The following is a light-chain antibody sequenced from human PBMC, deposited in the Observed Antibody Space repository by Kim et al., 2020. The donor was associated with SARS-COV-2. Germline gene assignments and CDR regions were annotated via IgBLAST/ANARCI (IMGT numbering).Light chain of an antibody. V-gene: IGKV1-5*03. CDR2: KAS. CDR1: QSIGIW. J-gene: IGKJ1*01. Sequence: ASVGYRVSITCRASQSIGIWLAWYQQKPGKAPKVLVYKASSLERGVPSRFSGTGSGTEFTLTISSLQPDDFATYHCQQYHSSLWTFGQGTKVDIK. CDR3: QQYHSSLWT.